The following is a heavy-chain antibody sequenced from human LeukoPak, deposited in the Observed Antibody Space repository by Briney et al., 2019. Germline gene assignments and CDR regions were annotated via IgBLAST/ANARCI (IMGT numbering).Heavy chain of an antibody. CDR3: ANPRVATSPFDY. CDR2: ISGSGGST. V-gene: IGHV3-23*01. D-gene: IGHD5-12*01. Sequence: GGSLRLSCAASGFTFSSYAMSWVRQAPGKGLKWVSAISGSGGSTYYADSVKGRFTISRDNSKNTLYLQMNSLRAEDTAVYYCANPRVATSPFDYWGQGTLVTVSS. CDR1: GFTFSSYA. J-gene: IGHJ4*02.